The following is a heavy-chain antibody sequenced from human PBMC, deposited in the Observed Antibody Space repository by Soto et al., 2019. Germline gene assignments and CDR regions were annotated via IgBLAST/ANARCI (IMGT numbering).Heavy chain of an antibody. CDR3: TKDREQWLPGGGAFDL. D-gene: IGHD6-19*01. J-gene: IGHJ3*01. CDR1: GFTFSGYG. V-gene: IGHV3-30*18. Sequence: GGSLRLSCAASGFTFSGYGMHWVRQAPGKGLEWVAVMSYDGSHKYYGDSVKGRFTISRDNSKNTLYLEMKSLNAEDTAVYYCTKDREQWLPGGGAFDLWGQGTMVTVSS. CDR2: MSYDGSHK.